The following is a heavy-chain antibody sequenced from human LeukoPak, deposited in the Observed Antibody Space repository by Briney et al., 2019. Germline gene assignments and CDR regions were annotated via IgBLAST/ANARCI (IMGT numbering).Heavy chain of an antibody. V-gene: IGHV3-23*01. CDR1: GFTFSSYA. D-gene: IGHD3-16*02. CDR2: ISGSGGST. J-gene: IGHJ3*02. CDR3: AKAFPGLRVWGSYPDAFDI. Sequence: PGGSVRPSCAASGFTFSSYAMSWVRQSPGKGLEWVSAISGSGGSTYYADSVKGRFTISRDNSKNTLYLQMNSLRAEDTAVYYCAKAFPGLRVWGSYPDAFDIWGQGTMVTVSS.